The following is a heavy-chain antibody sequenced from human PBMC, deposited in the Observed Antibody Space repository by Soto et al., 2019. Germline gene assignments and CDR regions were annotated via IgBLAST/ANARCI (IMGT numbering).Heavy chain of an antibody. D-gene: IGHD2-2*01. J-gene: IGHJ4*02. V-gene: IGHV4-59*01. CDR3: ARAVLPATAPFDY. CDR1: GGSISSYY. CDR2: IYYSGST. Sequence: QVQLQESGPRLVKPSETLSLTCIVSGGSISSYYWSWIRQPPGKGLEWIGYIYYSGSTNYNPSLKSRVTISVATSKNQFSLKLSSVTAADSAVYYCARAVLPATAPFDYWGPGTLVTVSS.